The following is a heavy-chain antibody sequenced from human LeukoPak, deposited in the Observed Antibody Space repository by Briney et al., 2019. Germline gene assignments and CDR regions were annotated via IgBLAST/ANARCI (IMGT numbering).Heavy chain of an antibody. CDR2: TYYRAKGYN. CDR3: ARERRNIAARPNWFDP. CDR1: GDSVSINSAA. D-gene: IGHD6-6*01. V-gene: IGHV6-1*01. Sequence: SRTLSLTFAISGDSVSINSAAWNWLRQSPARGLEWLGRTYYRAKGYNDYAVSVESRINSNTNTSKNPFSLQLNSVTPEDTAVYYCARERRNIAARPNWFDPWGQGTLVTVSS. J-gene: IGHJ5*02.